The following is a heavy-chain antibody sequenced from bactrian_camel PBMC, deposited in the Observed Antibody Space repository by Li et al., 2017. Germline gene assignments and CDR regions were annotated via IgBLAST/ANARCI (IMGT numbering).Heavy chain of an antibody. D-gene: IGHD1*01. Sequence: VQLVESGGGSVQAGGSVRLSCVTSGGTEDGFYVAWIRQAPGKERQGVAAIVTGAHNKYYAGSANGRFTISSDNAKNTVSLQMNSLKPEDTAVYYCVTWDYWGQGTQVTVS. CDR1: GGTEDGFY. J-gene: IGHJ4*01. V-gene: IGHV3S40*01. CDR3: VTWDY. CDR2: IVTGAHNK.